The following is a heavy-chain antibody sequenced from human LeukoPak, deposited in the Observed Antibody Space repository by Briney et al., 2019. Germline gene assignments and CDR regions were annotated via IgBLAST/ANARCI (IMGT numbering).Heavy chain of an antibody. V-gene: IGHV3-21*01. D-gene: IGHD3-10*01. Sequence: GGSLRLSCAASGFTFSSYSMNWVRQAPGKGLEWVSSISSSSSYIYYADSVKGRFTISRDNAKNSLYLQMNSLRAEDTAVYYCAKESGGSGGSYYMDVWGKGTTVTVSS. CDR1: GFTFSSYS. CDR2: ISSSSSYI. CDR3: AKESGGSGGSYYMDV. J-gene: IGHJ6*03.